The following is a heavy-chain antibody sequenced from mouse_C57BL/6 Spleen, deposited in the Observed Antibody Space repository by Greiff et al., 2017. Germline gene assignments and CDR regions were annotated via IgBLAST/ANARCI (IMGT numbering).Heavy chain of an antibody. J-gene: IGHJ3*01. CDR1: GYTFTGYW. CDR3: ARQIPFAY. CDR2: ILPGSGST. D-gene: IGHD5-1-1*01. V-gene: IGHV1-9*01. Sequence: VQLQQSGAELMKPGASVKLSCKATGYTFTGYWIEWVKQRPGHGLEWIGEILPGSGSTNYNEKFKGKATLTADTSSNTAYMQLSSLTTEDSAIYYCARQIPFAYWGQGTLVTVSA.